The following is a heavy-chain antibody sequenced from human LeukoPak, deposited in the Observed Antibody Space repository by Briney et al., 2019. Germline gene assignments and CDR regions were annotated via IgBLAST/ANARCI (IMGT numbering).Heavy chain of an antibody. CDR3: ATSFNWNYDH. D-gene: IGHD1-7*01. Sequence: VGSLRLSCAASGFTLSSYAMHWVRQAPGKGLEWVSAIGDSGDATYYADSVKGRFTISRDNFKNTLYLQMSSLRAEDTALYYCATSFNWNYDHWGQGTLVTVSS. J-gene: IGHJ5*02. CDR1: GFTLSSYA. CDR2: IGDSGDAT. V-gene: IGHV3-23*01.